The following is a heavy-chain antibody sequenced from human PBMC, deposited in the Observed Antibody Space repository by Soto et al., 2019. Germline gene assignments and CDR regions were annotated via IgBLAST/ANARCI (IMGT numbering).Heavy chain of an antibody. Sequence: QVQLMQSGAAVKKPGSSVKVSCKASGGTFTSYTISWVRQAPGQGLEWMGRIIPILGVTNYAPKFQGRVTITADKSTSTAYMELSSLRSEDTAMYYCAINYYDTEASWGQGTMVTVS. J-gene: IGHJ3*01. V-gene: IGHV1-69*02. CDR1: GGTFTSYT. D-gene: IGHD3-22*01. CDR2: IIPILGVT. CDR3: AINYYDTEAS.